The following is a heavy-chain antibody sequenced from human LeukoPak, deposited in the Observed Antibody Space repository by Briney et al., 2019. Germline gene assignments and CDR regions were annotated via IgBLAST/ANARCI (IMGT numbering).Heavy chain of an antibody. CDR1: GFTFSKYW. J-gene: IGHJ4*02. CDR2: INTDGTVT. D-gene: IGHD6-19*01. V-gene: IGHV3-74*01. Sequence: PGGSLRLSCAASGFTFSKYWMLWVRQAPGKGLESVSRINTDGTVTTYADSVKSRFTVSRDNADNTMFLQTNSVRDEDTAVYYCATKQWLAPPPDSWGQGTPVTVSS. CDR3: ATKQWLAPPPDS.